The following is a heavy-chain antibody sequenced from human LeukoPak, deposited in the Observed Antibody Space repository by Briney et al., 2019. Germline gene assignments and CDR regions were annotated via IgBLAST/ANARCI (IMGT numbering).Heavy chain of an antibody. CDR3: ARGIGFTGSSWYKDIRNWFDP. CDR1: GGSFSGYY. Sequence: SETLSLTCAVYGGSFSGYYWSWIRQPPGKGLEWIGEINHSGSTNYNPSLKSRVTISVDASKNQFSLKLSSVTAADTAVYYCARGIGFTGSSWYKDIRNWFDPWGQGTLVTVSS. J-gene: IGHJ5*02. CDR2: INHSGST. D-gene: IGHD6-13*01. V-gene: IGHV4-34*01.